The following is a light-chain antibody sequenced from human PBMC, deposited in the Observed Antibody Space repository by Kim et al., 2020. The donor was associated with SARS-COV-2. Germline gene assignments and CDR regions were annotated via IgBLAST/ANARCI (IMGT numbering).Light chain of an antibody. Sequence: SPGERAPLSCRTSHGVSSSYLAWYQQKPGQAPRLLIYGASSRATGIPDRFSGSGSGTDFTLTISRLEPEDFAVYYCQQYGSSRITFGQGTRLEIK. CDR1: HGVSSSY. V-gene: IGKV3-20*01. J-gene: IGKJ5*01. CDR3: QQYGSSRIT. CDR2: GAS.